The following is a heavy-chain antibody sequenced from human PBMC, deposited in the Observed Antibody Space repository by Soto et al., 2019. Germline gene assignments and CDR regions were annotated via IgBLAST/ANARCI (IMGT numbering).Heavy chain of an antibody. V-gene: IGHV4-59*08. J-gene: IGHJ3*02. D-gene: IGHD2-2*02. Sequence: SETLSLTCTVSGGSISSYYWSWIRQPPGKGLEWIGYIYYSGSTNYNPSLKSRVTISVDTSKNQFSLKLSSVTAADTAVYYCARPANTLKSYAFDIWGQGTMVTVSS. CDR2: IYYSGST. CDR1: GGSISSYY. CDR3: ARPANTLKSYAFDI.